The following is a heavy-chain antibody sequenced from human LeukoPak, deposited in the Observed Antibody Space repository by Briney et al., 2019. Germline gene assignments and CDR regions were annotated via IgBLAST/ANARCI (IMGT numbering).Heavy chain of an antibody. CDR3: ARNVASNYYYCYGMDV. V-gene: IGHV6-1*01. CDR2: TYYRSKWYN. CDR1: GDSVSSNSAA. Sequence: SQTLSLTCAISGDSVSSNSAAWNWIRQSPSRGLEWLGRTYYRSKWYNGYAVSVKSRITINPDTSKNQFSLQLNSLTPEDTAVYYCARNVASNYYYCYGMDVWGQGTTVTVSS. J-gene: IGHJ6*02. D-gene: IGHD2-21*01.